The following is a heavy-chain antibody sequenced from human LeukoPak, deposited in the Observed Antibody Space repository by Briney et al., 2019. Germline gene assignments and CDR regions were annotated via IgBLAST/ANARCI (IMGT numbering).Heavy chain of an antibody. J-gene: IGHJ6*03. CDR2: IYPDDSDT. D-gene: IGHD2-8*01. CDR1: GYTFSSYW. Sequence: GESLKISCKGSGYTFSSYWIVWVRQMPGKGVEWMGIIYPDDSDTRYSPSFQGQVTISADKSISTAYLQWSSLKASDTAMYYCARLAYCSNDVCYSNYYYSMDVWGKGTTVTVSS. CDR3: ARLAYCSNDVCYSNYYYSMDV. V-gene: IGHV5-51*01.